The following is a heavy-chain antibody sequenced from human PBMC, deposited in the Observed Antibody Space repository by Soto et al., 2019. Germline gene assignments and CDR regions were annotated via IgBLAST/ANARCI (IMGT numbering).Heavy chain of an antibody. Sequence: SGFTLSSYARSGGRQAPGKGLEWISAITNSGGSTYYADSVKGRFTISRDNAKNTLYLQMHSLRAEDTAVYYCARGLEEWARPTVIWGQGTLVTVSS. J-gene: IGHJ3*02. D-gene: IGHD3-3*01. V-gene: IGHV3-23*01. CDR3: ARGLEEWARPTVI. CDR2: ITNSGGST. CDR1: GFTLSSYA.